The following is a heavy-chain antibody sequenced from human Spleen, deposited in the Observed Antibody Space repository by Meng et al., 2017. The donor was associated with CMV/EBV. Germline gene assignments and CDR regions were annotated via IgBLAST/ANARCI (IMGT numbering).Heavy chain of an antibody. CDR3: AMSDSNAAHLGWFDP. D-gene: IGHD3-22*01. CDR1: GYTFTSYG. CDR2: ISAYNGNT. J-gene: IGHJ5*02. V-gene: IGHV1-18*01. Sequence: QLVQSGSEVKQPGASVKVSCKASGYTFTSYGISWVRQAPGQGLEWMGWISAYNGNTNYAQKLQGRVTMTTDTSTSTAYMELRSLRSDDTAVYYCAMSDSNAAHLGWFDPWGQGTLVTVSS.